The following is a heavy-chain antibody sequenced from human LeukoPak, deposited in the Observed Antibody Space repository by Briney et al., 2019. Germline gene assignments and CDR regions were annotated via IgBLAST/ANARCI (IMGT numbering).Heavy chain of an antibody. V-gene: IGHV4-39*07. CDR3: ARAPYCSGGSCYSRSAPRPNYYYMDV. D-gene: IGHD2-15*01. CDR2: IYYSGST. Sequence: SETLSLTCTVSGGSISRSSDYWGWIRQPPGKGLEWIGSIYYSGSTYYKPSLKSRVTISIDTSKNQFSLRLSSVTAADTAVYYCARAPYCSGGSCYSRSAPRPNYYYMDVWGKGTTVTVSS. CDR1: GGSISRSSDY. J-gene: IGHJ6*03.